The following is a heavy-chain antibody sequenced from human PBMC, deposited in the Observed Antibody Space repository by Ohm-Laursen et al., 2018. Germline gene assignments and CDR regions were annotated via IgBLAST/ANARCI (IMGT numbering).Heavy chain of an antibody. J-gene: IGHJ4*02. CDR1: GGSFSGYY. D-gene: IGHD3-16*01. CDR2: INHSGST. Sequence: PSETLSLTCAVYGGSFSGYYWNWIRQPPGKGLEWIGEINHSGSTKYNPSLQSRVTISVDTSKNQFSLQLSSVTAADTAVYFCAANYTFGGVSAYYWGQGTLVTVSS. CDR3: AANYTFGGVSAYY. V-gene: IGHV4-34*01.